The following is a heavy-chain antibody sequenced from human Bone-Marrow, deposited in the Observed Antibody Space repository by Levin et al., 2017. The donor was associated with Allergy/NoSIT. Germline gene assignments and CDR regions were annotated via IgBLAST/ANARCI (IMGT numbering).Heavy chain of an antibody. CDR2: INHSGST. CDR1: GGSFSGYY. J-gene: IGHJ4*02. V-gene: IGHV4-34*01. CDR3: ASNSEVQGVIIFFDY. Sequence: PSETLSLTCAVYGGSFSGYYWSWIRQPPGKGLEWIGEINHSGSTNYNPSLKSRVTISVDTSKNQFSLKLSSVTAADTAVYYCASNSEVQGVIIFFDYWGQGTLVTVSS. D-gene: IGHD3-10*01.